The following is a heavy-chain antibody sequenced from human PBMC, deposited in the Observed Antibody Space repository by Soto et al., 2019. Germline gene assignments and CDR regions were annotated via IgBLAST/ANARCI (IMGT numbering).Heavy chain of an antibody. CDR2: IYYSGST. J-gene: IGHJ4*02. D-gene: IGHD6-6*01. CDR1: GGSICSYY. Sequence: SETLSLTCTVSGGSICSYYWSWIRQPPGKGLEWIGYIYYSGSTNYNPSLKSRVTISVDTSKNQFSLKLSSVTAADTAVYYCARLEYSSSSGYFDYWGQGTLVTVSS. CDR3: ARLEYSSSSGYFDY. V-gene: IGHV4-59*08.